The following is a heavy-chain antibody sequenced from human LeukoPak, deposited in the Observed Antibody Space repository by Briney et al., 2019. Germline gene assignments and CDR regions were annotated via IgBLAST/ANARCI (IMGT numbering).Heavy chain of an antibody. CDR3: AKTLRYYDSSGYYFDY. CDR2: ISGSGGST. Sequence: GGSLRLSCAASGFTFSSYAMSWVRQAPGKGLEWVSAISGSGGSTYYADSVKGRFTISRDNSKNTLYLQMSSLRAEDTAVYYCAKTLRYYDSSGYYFDYWGQGTLVTVSS. V-gene: IGHV3-23*01. CDR1: GFTFSSYA. D-gene: IGHD3-22*01. J-gene: IGHJ4*02.